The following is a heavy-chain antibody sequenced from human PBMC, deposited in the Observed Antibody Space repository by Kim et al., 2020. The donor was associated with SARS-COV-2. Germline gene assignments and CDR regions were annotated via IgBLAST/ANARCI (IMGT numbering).Heavy chain of an antibody. D-gene: IGHD1-26*01. CDR3: ATELLRGS. V-gene: IGHV1-69*01. Sequence: FGTANYAQKFQGRVTITADESTSTAYMELSSLRSEDTAVYYCATELLRGSWGQGTLVTVSS. J-gene: IGHJ4*02. CDR2: FGTA.